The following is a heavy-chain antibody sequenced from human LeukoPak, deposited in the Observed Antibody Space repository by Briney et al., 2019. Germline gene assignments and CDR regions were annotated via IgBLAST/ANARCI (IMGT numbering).Heavy chain of an antibody. CDR1: GFTLSTFW. D-gene: IGHD3-16*01. V-gene: IGHV3-7*01. CDR2: IKADGSVK. Sequence: GGSLRLSCAASGFTLSTFWMSWVRQAPGKGLEWVANIKADGSVKHYIDSMEGRFSISRDNARSSLYLQMNSPRAEDTAVYYCVRDSDYQRISTDRYAHYDALDFWGHGTMVTVSS. CDR3: VRDSDYQRISTDRYAHYDALDF. J-gene: IGHJ3*01.